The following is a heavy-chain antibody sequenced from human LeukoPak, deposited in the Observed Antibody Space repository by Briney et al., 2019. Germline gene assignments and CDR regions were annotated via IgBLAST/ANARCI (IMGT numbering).Heavy chain of an antibody. Sequence: PGGSLRLSCAASGFTFSSYGMHWVRQAPGKGLEWVAFIRYDGGNKYYADSVKGRFTISRDNSKNTLYLQMNSLRAEDTAVYYCAKAHCSSTSCWVYYFDYWGQGTLVTVSS. V-gene: IGHV3-30*02. J-gene: IGHJ4*02. CDR1: GFTFSSYG. D-gene: IGHD2-2*01. CDR2: IRYDGGNK. CDR3: AKAHCSSTSCWVYYFDY.